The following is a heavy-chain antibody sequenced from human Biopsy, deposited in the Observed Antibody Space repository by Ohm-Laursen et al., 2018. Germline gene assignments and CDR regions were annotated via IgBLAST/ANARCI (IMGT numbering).Heavy chain of an antibody. CDR2: VMSLYNTT. Sequence: ASVKVSCKASGGMFNSYTINWLRQAPGQGLQWMGGVMSLYNTTNYAQKFWDRITVTADKSTNTVYMTLSSLTSEDTAVYFCARGLGGYDYWYFDLWGRGTLVIVSS. D-gene: IGHD5-12*01. CDR3: ARGLGGYDYWYFDL. J-gene: IGHJ2*01. CDR1: GGMFNSYT. V-gene: IGHV1-69*06.